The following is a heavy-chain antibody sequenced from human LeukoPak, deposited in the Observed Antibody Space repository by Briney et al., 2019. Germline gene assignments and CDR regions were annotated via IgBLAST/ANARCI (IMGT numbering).Heavy chain of an antibody. CDR1: GGSISSSSYY. CDR2: IYYSGST. V-gene: IGHV4-39*01. Sequence: SETLSLTCTVPGGSISSSSYYWGWIRQPPGKGLEWIGSIYYSGSTYYNPSLKSRVTISVDTSKNQFSLKLSSVTAADTAVYYCARFDGYNNPFDYWGQGTLVTVSS. CDR3: ARFDGYNNPFDY. J-gene: IGHJ4*02. D-gene: IGHD5-24*01.